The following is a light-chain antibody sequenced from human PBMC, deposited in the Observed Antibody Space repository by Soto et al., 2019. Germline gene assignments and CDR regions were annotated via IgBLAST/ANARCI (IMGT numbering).Light chain of an antibody. CDR3: TSYTSGITYV. V-gene: IGLV2-14*03. CDR2: DVS. CDR1: SSDVGGYNF. Sequence: QSALTQPASVSGSPGQSITISCTGTSSDVGGYNFVSWYQHHPGKAPKLIIYDVSNRPSGVSNRFSGSKSGNTASLTISGLQAEDEADYYCTSYTSGITYVFGTGTKVTVL. J-gene: IGLJ1*01.